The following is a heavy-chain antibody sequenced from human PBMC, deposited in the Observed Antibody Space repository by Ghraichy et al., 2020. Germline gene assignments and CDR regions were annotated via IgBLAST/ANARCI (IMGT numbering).Heavy chain of an antibody. CDR2: ITGNGIDT. V-gene: IGHV3-23*01. CDR1: RPPSPSYA. D-gene: IGHD2-15*01. Sequence: GESLNISCAASRPPSPSYAMSWLRQSPGKGLEWCSGITGNGIDTYHADSVKGRFTISRDNSKNTLYLQMNSLRAEDTAVYHCAKAPAGACSGVRCYHFDYWGQGTLVTVSS. CDR3: AKAPAGACSGVRCYHFDY. J-gene: IGHJ4*02.